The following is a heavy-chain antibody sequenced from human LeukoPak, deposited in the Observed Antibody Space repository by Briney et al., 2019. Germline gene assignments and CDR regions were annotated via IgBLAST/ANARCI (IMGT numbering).Heavy chain of an antibody. J-gene: IGHJ4*02. Sequence: PSETLSLTCTVSGGSISSYYWSWIRQPPRKGLEWIGYVFYSGSINYNPSLKSRVTISVDTSKNQFSLRLSSVTAADTAVYYCTRDHHGFTYWGQGSLVTVSS. CDR3: TRDHHGFTY. CDR1: GGSISSYY. V-gene: IGHV4-59*01. CDR2: VFYSGSI. D-gene: IGHD5-24*01.